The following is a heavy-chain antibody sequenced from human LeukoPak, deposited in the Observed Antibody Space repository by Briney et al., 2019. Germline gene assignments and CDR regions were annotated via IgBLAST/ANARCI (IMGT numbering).Heavy chain of an antibody. V-gene: IGHV3-48*02. J-gene: IGHJ6*02. CDR1: GFSFSSYS. CDR2: ISSSSTI. D-gene: IGHD3-9*01. Sequence: GGSLRLSCAASGFSFSSYSMNWVRQAPGKGLEWVSYISSSSTIYYADSVQGRFTISRDNAKNSLYLQMNSLRDEDTAVYYCANILPPRGLQKDYYYYYGMDVWGQGTTVTVSS. CDR3: ANILPPRGLQKDYYYYYGMDV.